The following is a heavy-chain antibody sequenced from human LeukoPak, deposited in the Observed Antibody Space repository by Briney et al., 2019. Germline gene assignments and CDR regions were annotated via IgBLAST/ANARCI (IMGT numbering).Heavy chain of an antibody. CDR1: GFTFSRYG. D-gene: IGHD1-26*01. CDR3: AKDRIVGATTSIGY. Sequence: GGSLTLFCAASGFTFSRYGTQWVGHAPGEGGEWLAVILYDVSNKYYGHSVKGRYSISRDNSKNTLYLQMNSLRAEDTAVYYCAKDRIVGATTSIGYWGQGTLVTVS. CDR2: ILYDVSNK. J-gene: IGHJ4*02. V-gene: IGHV3-33*06.